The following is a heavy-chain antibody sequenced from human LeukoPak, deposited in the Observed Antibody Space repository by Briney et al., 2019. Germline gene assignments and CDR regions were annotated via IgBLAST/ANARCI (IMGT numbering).Heavy chain of an antibody. D-gene: IGHD6-13*01. J-gene: IGHJ4*02. Sequence: GGSLRLSRAASGFTFSDHYMDWVRQAPGKGLEWVGRTRNKAKSYTTEYAASVKGRFTISRDDSKNSLYLQMNSLKTEDTAVYYCARVLRSPSGTSYFDYWGQGTLVTVSS. V-gene: IGHV3-72*01. CDR2: TRNKAKSYTT. CDR1: GFTFSDHY. CDR3: ARVLRSPSGTSYFDY.